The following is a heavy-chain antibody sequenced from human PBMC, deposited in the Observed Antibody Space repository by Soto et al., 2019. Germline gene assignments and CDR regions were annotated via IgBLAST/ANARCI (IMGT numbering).Heavy chain of an antibody. D-gene: IGHD1-26*01. CDR2: INAGNGNT. J-gene: IGHJ5*02. V-gene: IGHV1-3*01. Sequence: QVQLVQSGAEVKKPGASVKVSCKASGYTFTSYAMHWVRQAPGQRLEWMGWINAGNGNTKYSQKFQGRVTITRDTSASTANMELSSLRSEDTAVYYCARGYSGPFNWFDPWGQGTLVTVSS. CDR3: ARGYSGPFNWFDP. CDR1: GYTFTSYA.